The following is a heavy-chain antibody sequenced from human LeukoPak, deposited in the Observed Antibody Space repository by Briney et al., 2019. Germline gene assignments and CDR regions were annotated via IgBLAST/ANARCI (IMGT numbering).Heavy chain of an antibody. CDR2: IYTSGST. CDR3: ARGGTQTYYYYMDV. CDR1: GGSISSYY. J-gene: IGHJ6*03. Sequence: SETLSLTCTVSGGSISSYYWSWIRQPPGKGLEWIGYIYTSGSTNYNPSLKSRVTISVDTSKNQFSLKLSSVTAADTAVYYCARGGTQTYYYYMDVWGKGTTVTVSS. D-gene: IGHD2-15*01. V-gene: IGHV4-4*09.